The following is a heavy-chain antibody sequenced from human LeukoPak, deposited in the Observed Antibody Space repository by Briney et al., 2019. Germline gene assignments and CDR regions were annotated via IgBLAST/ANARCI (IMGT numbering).Heavy chain of an antibody. CDR1: GFTFSSYG. J-gene: IGHJ4*02. CDR2: IRYDGSKK. Sequence: SGGSLRLSCAASGFTFSSYGMHWVRQAPGKGLEWVAFIRYDGSKKYYADSVKGRFTISRDNSKNTLYLQMNSLRAEDTAVYYCAKDRFGLNSYGYEDGYNYFDYWGQGTLVTVSS. V-gene: IGHV3-30*02. CDR3: AKDRFGLNSYGYEDGYNYFDY. D-gene: IGHD5-18*01.